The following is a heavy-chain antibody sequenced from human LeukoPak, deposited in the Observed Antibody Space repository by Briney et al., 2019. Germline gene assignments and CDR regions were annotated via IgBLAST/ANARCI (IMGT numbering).Heavy chain of an antibody. Sequence: PGGSLRLSCAASGFTFSSYSMNWVRQAPGKGLEWVSSISSSSSYIYYADSVKGRFTISRDNAKNSLYLQMNSLRAEDTAVYYCARDLGSEDSSGWYGMNAFDIWGQGTMVTVSS. V-gene: IGHV3-21*01. CDR3: ARDLGSEDSSGWYGMNAFDI. D-gene: IGHD6-19*01. CDR2: ISSSSSYI. J-gene: IGHJ3*02. CDR1: GFTFSSYS.